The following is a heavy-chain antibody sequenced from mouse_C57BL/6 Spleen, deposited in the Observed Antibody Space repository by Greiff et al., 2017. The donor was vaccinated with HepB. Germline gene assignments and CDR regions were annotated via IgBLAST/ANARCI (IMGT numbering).Heavy chain of an antibody. J-gene: IGHJ2*01. CDR3: ARPTYDYEGY. CDR2: IHPNSGST. D-gene: IGHD2-4*01. Sequence: QVQLQQPGAELVKPGASVKLPCKASGYTFTSYWMHWVKQRPGQGLEWIGMIHPNSGSTNYNEKFKSKATLTVDKSSSTAYMQLSSLTSEDSAVYYCARPTYDYEGYWGQGTTLTVSS. CDR1: GYTFTSYW. V-gene: IGHV1-64*01.